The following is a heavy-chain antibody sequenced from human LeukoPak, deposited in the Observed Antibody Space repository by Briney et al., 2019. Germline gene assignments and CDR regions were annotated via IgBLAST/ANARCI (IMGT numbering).Heavy chain of an antibody. J-gene: IGHJ4*02. CDR3: ARDPSSVTLYFFDY. V-gene: IGHV1-2*02. D-gene: IGHD4-11*01. CDR1: GYTFRGNY. Sequence: ASVKISCKASGYTFRGNYIHWLRQAPGQGLEWMGWIDANNGDTKSAQKFQGRVTMSSDTSISTAYMDLSSLSPDDAAVYYCARDPSSVTLYFFDYWGQGTLVTVSS. CDR2: IDANNGDT.